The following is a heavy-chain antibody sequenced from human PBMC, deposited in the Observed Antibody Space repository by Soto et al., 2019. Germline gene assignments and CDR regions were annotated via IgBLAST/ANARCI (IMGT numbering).Heavy chain of an antibody. V-gene: IGHV4-59*12. CDR1: GGSISSYD. J-gene: IGHJ5*02. Sequence: LETLCLTYTVSGGSISSYDWGWIRQTPGKGLEWIGYIYYSGSTNYNPSLKSRVTISVDTSKNQFSLKLSSVTAADTAVYYCASAPYDILTGPSNWFDTWGQGTLVTVSS. D-gene: IGHD3-9*01. CDR2: IYYSGST. CDR3: ASAPYDILTGPSNWFDT.